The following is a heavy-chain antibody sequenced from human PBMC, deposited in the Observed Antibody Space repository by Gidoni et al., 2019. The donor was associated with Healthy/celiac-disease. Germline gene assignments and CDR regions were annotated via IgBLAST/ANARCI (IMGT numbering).Heavy chain of an antibody. V-gene: IGHV3-53*01. CDR3: ARDLSSGWHYYYYGMDV. CDR1: GFTVRTNY. Sequence: EVQLVESGGGLIQPGGSLSLSCAASGFTVRTNYMSWVRQAPGKGLEWVSVIYSGGSTYYADSVKGRFTISRDNSKNTLYLQMNSLRAEDTAVYYCARDLSSGWHYYYYGMDVWGQGTTVTVSS. CDR2: IYSGGST. D-gene: IGHD6-19*01. J-gene: IGHJ6*02.